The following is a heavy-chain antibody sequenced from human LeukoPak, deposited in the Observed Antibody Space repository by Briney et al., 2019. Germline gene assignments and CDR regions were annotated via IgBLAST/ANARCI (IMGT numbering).Heavy chain of an antibody. J-gene: IGHJ6*02. V-gene: IGHV3-53*01. D-gene: IGHD2-15*01. CDR3: ARDRVGYCSGGSCYGEGSPLRRMDV. CDR2: IYSGGST. CDR1: GFTVSSNY. Sequence: TGGSLRLSCAASGFTVSSNYMSWVRQAPGKGLEWVSVIYSGGSTYYADSVKGRFTISRDNSKNTLYLQMNSLRAEDTAVYYCARDRVGYCSGGSCYGEGSPLRRMDVWGQGTTVTVSS.